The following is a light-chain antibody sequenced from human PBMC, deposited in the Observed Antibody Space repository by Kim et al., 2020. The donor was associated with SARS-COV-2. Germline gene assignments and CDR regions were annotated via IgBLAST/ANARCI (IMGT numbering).Light chain of an antibody. CDR1: QSVSSTY. CDR3: KQYEHSSRYT. CDR2: SAS. J-gene: IGKJ2*01. V-gene: IGKV3-20*01. Sequence: DSVLTQSPGTLSLSPGDRATLSCSASQSVSSTYLAWYQQKPGQAPRLLIHSASSRATGIPDRFSGSVSGTDFTLTITRVEPEDFAVYYCKQYEHSSRYTFGQGTKLEI.